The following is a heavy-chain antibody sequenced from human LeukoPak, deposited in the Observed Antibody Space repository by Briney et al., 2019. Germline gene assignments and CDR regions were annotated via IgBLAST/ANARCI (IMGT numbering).Heavy chain of an antibody. D-gene: IGHD1-1*01. CDR2: ISGNSGDT. CDR1: GFTFSDPY. Sequence: GGSLRLSCAASGFTFSDPYMTWVRQAPGKGLEWLSYISGNSGDTNYADSVRGRFTISRDNAKNSLYLQMNSLRVEDTAVYYCARDPRTVRIWGQGTLVTVSS. V-gene: IGHV3-11*06. CDR3: ARDPRTVRI. J-gene: IGHJ4*02.